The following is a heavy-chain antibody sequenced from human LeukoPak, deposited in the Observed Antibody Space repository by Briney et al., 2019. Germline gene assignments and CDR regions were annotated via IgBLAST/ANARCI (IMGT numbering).Heavy chain of an antibody. CDR3: ARDVGIYCSGGSCLLGAKRYYFYYGMDV. J-gene: IGHJ6*02. CDR2: ISSSSSYI. V-gene: IGHV3-21*01. Sequence: GGSLRLSCSASGFTFSSYSMNWVRQAPGKGLEWVSSISSSSSYIYYADSVKGRFTISRDNAKNSLYLQMNSLRAEDTAVYYCARDVGIYCSGGSCLLGAKRYYFYYGMDVWGQGTTVTVSS. CDR1: GFTFSSYS. D-gene: IGHD2-15*01.